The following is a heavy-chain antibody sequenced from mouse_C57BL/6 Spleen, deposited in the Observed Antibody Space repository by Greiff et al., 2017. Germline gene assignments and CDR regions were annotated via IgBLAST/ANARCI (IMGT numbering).Heavy chain of an antibody. CDR2: INPSSGYT. Sequence: VQLQQSGAELARPGASVKMSCKASGYTFTSYTMHWVKQRPGQGLEWIGYINPSSGYTKYNQKFKDKATLTADKSSSTAYMQLRSLTSEDSAVYYCARDGYGSSYAYFDVWGTGTTVTVSS. D-gene: IGHD1-1*01. V-gene: IGHV1-4*01. CDR1: GYTFTSYT. CDR3: ARDGYGSSYAYFDV. J-gene: IGHJ1*03.